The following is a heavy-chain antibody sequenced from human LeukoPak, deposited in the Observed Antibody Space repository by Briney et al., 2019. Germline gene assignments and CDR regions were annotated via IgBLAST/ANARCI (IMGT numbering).Heavy chain of an antibody. CDR1: GFTFSAYW. V-gene: IGHV3-74*01. D-gene: IGHD3-22*01. CDR2: INTDGSSP. J-gene: IGHJ4*02. Sequence: PGGSLRLSCAASGFTFSAYWMHWVRQAPGKGLVWVSRINTDGSSPTYADSVKGRFTISRDNAKNSLYLQMNSLRAEDTAVYYCAIISYSSGYPNWGQGTLVTVSS. CDR3: AIISYSSGYPN.